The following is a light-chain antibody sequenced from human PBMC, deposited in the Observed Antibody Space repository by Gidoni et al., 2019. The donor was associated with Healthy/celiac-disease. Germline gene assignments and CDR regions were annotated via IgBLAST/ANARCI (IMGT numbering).Light chain of an antibody. V-gene: IGLV3-25*03. CDR3: QSADSSGTYV. CDR1: ALPKQY. Sequence: SYELTLPPPVSVSPGQTARITCSGDALPKQYAYWYQQKPGQAPVLVIYKDSERPSGIPERFSGSSSGTTVTLTISGVQAEDEADYYCQSADSSGTYVFGTGTKVTVL. J-gene: IGLJ1*01. CDR2: KDS.